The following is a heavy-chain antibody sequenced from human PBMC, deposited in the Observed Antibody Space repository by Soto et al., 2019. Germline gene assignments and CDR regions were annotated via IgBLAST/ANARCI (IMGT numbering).Heavy chain of an antibody. CDR3: AREGLLGGTLFAFDI. CDR2: ISAHNGNT. CDR1: GYTFTNYG. V-gene: IGHV1-18*01. J-gene: IGHJ3*02. D-gene: IGHD3-16*01. Sequence: QVQLVQSGAEVKKPGASVKVSCQASGYTFTNYGVGWVRQAPGQGLEWMGWISAHNGNTDYLQSLQGRLTLTTDTSTSTAYMELKSLRSDHTAVYFCAREGLLGGTLFAFDIWGQGTLVTVSS.